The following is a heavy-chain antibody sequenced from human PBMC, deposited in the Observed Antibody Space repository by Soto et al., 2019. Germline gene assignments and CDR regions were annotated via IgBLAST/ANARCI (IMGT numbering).Heavy chain of an antibody. V-gene: IGHV2-5*01. D-gene: IGHD6-19*01. CDR2: IYWNDNE. J-gene: IGHJ4*02. CDR3: AHGSGWLFDY. CDR1: GFSLRDYAVG. Sequence: QITLKESGPTLVKPTQTLTLTCTFSGFSLRDYAVGVGWIRQPPGKALEWLSFIYWNDNEYYSPPLRSRLTISKDTSQNPVVLTMTNMDPLDTATYYCAHGSGWLFDYWGQGTLVTVSS.